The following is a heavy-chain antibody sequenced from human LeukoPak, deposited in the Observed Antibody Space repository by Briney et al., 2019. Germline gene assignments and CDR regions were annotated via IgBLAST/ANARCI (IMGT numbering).Heavy chain of an antibody. CDR2: IYYSGTT. V-gene: IGHV4-59*08. CDR3: ARHKDGSSWSHFDS. D-gene: IGHD6-13*01. CDR1: GGSISNFY. J-gene: IGHJ4*02. Sequence: SETLSLTCTVSGGSISNFYWSWIRQFPGKGLEWIGCIYYSGTTNYNPSLESRVTISVDTSKNQFSLNLSSVTAADTAVYYCARHKDGSSWSHFDSWGQGTLVTVSS.